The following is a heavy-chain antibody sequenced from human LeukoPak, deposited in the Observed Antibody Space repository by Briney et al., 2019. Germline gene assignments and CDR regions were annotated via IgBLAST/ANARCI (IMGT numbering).Heavy chain of an antibody. CDR3: GRVYSSSWSGSYFDY. D-gene: IGHD6-13*01. CDR2: IRNKANSYTT. J-gene: IGHJ4*02. V-gene: IGHV3-72*01. Sequence: QTGGSLRLSCAASGFTFSGHYMDWVRQAPGKGLEWVGRIRNKANSYTTEYAASVKGRFTISRDDSRNSLYLEMNSLKTEDTAVYYCGRVYSSSWSGSYFDYWGQGTLVTVSS. CDR1: GFTFSGHY.